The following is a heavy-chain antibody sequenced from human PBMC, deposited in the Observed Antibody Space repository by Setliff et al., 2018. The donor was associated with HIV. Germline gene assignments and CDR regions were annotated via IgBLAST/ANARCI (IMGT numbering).Heavy chain of an antibody. CDR2: IDPDSGYT. CDR1: GYTFNDYN. V-gene: IGHV1-2*02. D-gene: IGHD2-8*01. J-gene: IGHJ5*02. CDR3: AGGGGYCTMGLCFNRWFDP. Sequence: ASVKVSCKASGYTFNDYNIHWVRQAPGQGLEWMGWIDPDSGYTNYAQKFQGRVTMTRKTSIRTAYMELSRLRSGDTAVNYCAGGGGYCTMGLCFNRWFDPWAREPRSPSPQ.